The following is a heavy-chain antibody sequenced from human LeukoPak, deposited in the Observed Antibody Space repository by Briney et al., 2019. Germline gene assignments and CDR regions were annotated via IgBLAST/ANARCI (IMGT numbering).Heavy chain of an antibody. D-gene: IGHD3-3*01. Sequence: GGSLRLSCSASGFTFSSYAMHWVRQAPGRGLEYVSAISSNGGSTYYADSVKGRFTISRDNSKNTLYLQMSSLRAEDTAVYYCARDGRFFYYGMDVWGQGTTVTVSS. CDR2: ISSNGGST. J-gene: IGHJ6*02. V-gene: IGHV3-64D*06. CDR1: GFTFSSYA. CDR3: ARDGRFFYYGMDV.